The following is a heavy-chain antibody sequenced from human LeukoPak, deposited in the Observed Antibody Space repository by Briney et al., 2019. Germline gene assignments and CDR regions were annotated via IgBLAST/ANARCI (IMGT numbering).Heavy chain of an antibody. CDR3: AREGYSSGWYRLKARYYFDY. CDR2: INHSGST. D-gene: IGHD6-19*01. Sequence: KSSETLSLTCAVYGGSFSGYYWSWIRQPPGKGLEWIGEINHSGSTNYNPSLKSRVTISVDTSKNQFSLKLSSVTAADTAVYYCAREGYSSGWYRLKARYYFDYWGQGTLVTVSS. J-gene: IGHJ4*02. V-gene: IGHV4-34*01. CDR1: GGSFSGYY.